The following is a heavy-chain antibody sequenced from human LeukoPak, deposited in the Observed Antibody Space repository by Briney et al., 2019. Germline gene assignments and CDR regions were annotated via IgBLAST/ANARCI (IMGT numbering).Heavy chain of an antibody. CDR2: IYYSGST. D-gene: IGHD5-12*01. J-gene: IGHJ4*02. CDR1: GGSISSYY. CDR3: ASAIVATRNLDY. V-gene: IGHV4-59*12. Sequence: SSETLSLTCTASGGSISSYYWSWIRQPPGKGLGWIGYIYYSGSTNYNPSLKSRVTISVDTSKNQFSLKLSSVTAADTAVYYCASAIVATRNLDYWGQGTLVTVSS.